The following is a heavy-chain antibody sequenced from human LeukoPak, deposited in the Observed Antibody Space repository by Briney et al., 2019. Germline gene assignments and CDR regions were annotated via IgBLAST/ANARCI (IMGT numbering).Heavy chain of an antibody. CDR2: IDPSDSYT. CDR1: GYSFTSYW. CDR3: ARGWGVGAVTTIYYYYYGMDV. V-gene: IGHV5-10-1*01. D-gene: IGHD4-17*01. Sequence: GESLKISCKGSGYSFTSYWISWVRQMPGKGLEWMGRIDPSDSYTNYSPSFQGHVTISADKSISTAYLQWSSLKASDIAMYYCARGWGVGAVTTIYYYYYGMDVWGQGTTVTVSS. J-gene: IGHJ6*02.